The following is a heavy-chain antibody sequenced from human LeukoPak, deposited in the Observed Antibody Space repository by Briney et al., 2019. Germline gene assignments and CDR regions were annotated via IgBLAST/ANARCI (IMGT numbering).Heavy chain of an antibody. J-gene: IGHJ4*02. CDR3: ARDGVVVAANDY. CDR1: GFTFSSYS. V-gene: IGHV3-21*01. D-gene: IGHD2-15*01. Sequence: GGSLRLSCAASGFTFSSYSMNWVRQAPGKGLEWVSSISSSSSYIYYAGSVKGRFTISRDNAKNSLYLQMNSLRAEDTAVYYCARDGVVVAANDYWGQGTLVTVSS. CDR2: ISSSSSYI.